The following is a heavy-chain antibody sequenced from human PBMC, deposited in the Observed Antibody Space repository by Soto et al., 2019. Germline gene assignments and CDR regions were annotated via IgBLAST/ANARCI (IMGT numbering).Heavy chain of an antibody. CDR3: ARIRAGGYSYGPLYFDY. J-gene: IGHJ4*02. D-gene: IGHD5-18*01. CDR1: GFSLSTSGMC. Sequence: SGPTLVTPTHTLTLTCTFSGFSLSTSGMCVSWIHQPPGKALEWLALIDWDDDKYYSTSLKTRLTISKDTSKNQVVLTMTNMDPVDTATYYCARIRAGGYSYGPLYFDYWGQGTLVTVSS. CDR2: IDWDDDK. V-gene: IGHV2-70*01.